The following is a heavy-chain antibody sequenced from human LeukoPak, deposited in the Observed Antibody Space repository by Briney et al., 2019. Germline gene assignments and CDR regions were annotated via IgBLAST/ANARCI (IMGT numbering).Heavy chain of an antibody. CDR2: IYYSGST. CDR3: ARIVRTYFDY. Sequence: PSETLSLTCTVSGGSISSSSYYWGWIRQPPGKGLEWIGSIYYSGSTYYNPSLKSRVTISVDTSKNQFSLKLSSMTAADTAVYYCARIVRTYFDYWGQGTLVTVSS. CDR1: GGSISSSSYY. J-gene: IGHJ4*02. V-gene: IGHV4-39*07. D-gene: IGHD1-26*01.